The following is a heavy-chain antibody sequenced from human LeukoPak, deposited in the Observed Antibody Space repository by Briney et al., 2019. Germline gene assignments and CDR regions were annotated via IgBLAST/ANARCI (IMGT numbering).Heavy chain of an antibody. CDR3: AAVYCSGGSCYSEVLDY. Sequence: SVTVSCMASGFTFTSSAMQWVRQARGQRLEWIGWIVVGSGNTNYAQKFQERVTITMDMSTSTAYMELSSLRSEDTAVYYCAAVYCSGGSCYSEVLDYWGQGTLVTVSS. CDR1: GFTFTSSA. V-gene: IGHV1-58*02. CDR2: IVVGSGNT. D-gene: IGHD2-15*01. J-gene: IGHJ4*02.